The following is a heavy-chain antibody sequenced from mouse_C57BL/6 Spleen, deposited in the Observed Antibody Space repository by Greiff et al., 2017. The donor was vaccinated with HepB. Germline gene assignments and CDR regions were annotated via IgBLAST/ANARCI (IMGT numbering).Heavy chain of an antibody. V-gene: IGHV1-26*01. CDR1: GYTFTDYY. CDR2: INPNNGGT. J-gene: IGHJ2*01. Sequence: EVQLQQSGPELVKPGASVKISCKASGYTFTDYYMNWVKQSHGKSLEWIGDINPNNGGTSYNQKFKGKATLTVDKSSSTAYMEIRSLTSEDSAVYYCSRGIWDPYYFDYWGQGTTLTVSS. CDR3: SRGIWDPYYFDY. D-gene: IGHD4-1*01.